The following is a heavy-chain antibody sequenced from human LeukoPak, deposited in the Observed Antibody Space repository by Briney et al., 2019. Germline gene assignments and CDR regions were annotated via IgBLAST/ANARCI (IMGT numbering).Heavy chain of an antibody. CDR3: AVDWTMVRGERDYDR. Sequence: SETLSLTCTVSGGSVSSGSYYWSWIRQPPGKGLGWIGYIYYSGSTNYNPSLKSRVTISVDTSKNQFSLKLSSVTAADTAVYYCAVDWTMVRGERDYDRWGQGTLVTVSS. V-gene: IGHV4-61*01. CDR1: GGSVSSGSYY. CDR2: IYYSGST. D-gene: IGHD3-10*01. J-gene: IGHJ5*02.